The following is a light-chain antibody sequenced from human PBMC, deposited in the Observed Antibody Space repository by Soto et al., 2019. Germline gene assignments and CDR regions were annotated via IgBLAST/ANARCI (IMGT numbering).Light chain of an antibody. CDR2: LGS. Sequence: DIEMTQSPLSLPVTPGEPTSISCRSSQSLLYSNGYNYLDWYLQKPGQSPQLLIYLGSNRSSGVPDRFSGSGSGTDFTLKISRVEAEDVGIYYCMQALQLRTFGQGTMVDIK. CDR1: QSLLYSNGYNY. CDR3: MQALQLRT. J-gene: IGKJ1*01. V-gene: IGKV2-28*01.